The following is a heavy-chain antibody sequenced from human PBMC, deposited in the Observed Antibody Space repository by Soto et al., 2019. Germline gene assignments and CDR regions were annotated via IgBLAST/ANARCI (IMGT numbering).Heavy chain of an antibody. CDR1: GFTFSNQE. CDR2: ITKTGRST. D-gene: IGHD3-3*01. Sequence: GGSLRLSCAASGFTFSNQEMSWVRQAPGKGLEWVSGITKTGRSTFIADSVRGRFTISRDNLKNIMYLQMNSLRVDDTALYYCTKDAEAYDFAFDKWGQGTMVTVSS. V-gene: IGHV3-23*01. CDR3: TKDAEAYDFAFDK. J-gene: IGHJ3*02.